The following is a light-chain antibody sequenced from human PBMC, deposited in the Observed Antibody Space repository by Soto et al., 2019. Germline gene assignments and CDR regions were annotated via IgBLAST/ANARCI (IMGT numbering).Light chain of an antibody. V-gene: IGKV4-1*01. CDR3: QHYYSFPYT. Sequence: DIVMTQSPDSLAVSLGERATINCKSSQSVLRTSNDKNSLSWYQQKPGQPPKLLIYWASTRESGVPDRFSGSGSGTDFTLTISSLQAEDVAVYFCQHYYSFPYTFGQGTKLEIK. J-gene: IGKJ2*01. CDR2: WAS. CDR1: QSVLRTSNDKNS.